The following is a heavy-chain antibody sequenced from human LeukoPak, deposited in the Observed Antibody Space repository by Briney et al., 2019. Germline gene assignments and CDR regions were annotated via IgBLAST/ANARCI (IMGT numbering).Heavy chain of an antibody. Sequence: PGRSLRLSCAASGFTFSSYAMHRVRQAPGKGLEWVAVISYDGSNKYYADSVKGRFTISRDNSKSTLWLQMNSLRTEDTAVYYCAKGSGSYYNNYYYGMDVWGQGTTVTVSS. J-gene: IGHJ6*02. CDR3: AKGSGSYYNNYYYGMDV. CDR1: GFTFSSYA. CDR2: ISYDGSNK. V-gene: IGHV3-30-3*01. D-gene: IGHD3-10*01.